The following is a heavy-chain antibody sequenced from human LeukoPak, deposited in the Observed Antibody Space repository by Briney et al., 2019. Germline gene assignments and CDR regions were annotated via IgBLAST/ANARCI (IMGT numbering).Heavy chain of an antibody. CDR1: GGTFSSYA. Sequence: SVKVSCKASGGTFSSYAFSWVRQAPGQGLEWMGGIIPIFGTANYAQKFQGRVTITADESTSTAYMELSSLRSEDTAVYYCARHPIVPKRYYYDSSGYYYYYYYMDVWGKGTTVTVSS. CDR3: ARHPIVPKRYYYDSSGYYYYYYYMDV. V-gene: IGHV1-69*01. D-gene: IGHD3-22*01. J-gene: IGHJ6*03. CDR2: IIPIFGTA.